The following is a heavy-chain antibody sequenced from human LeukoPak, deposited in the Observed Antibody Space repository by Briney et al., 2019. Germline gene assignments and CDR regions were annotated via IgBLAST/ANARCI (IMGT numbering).Heavy chain of an antibody. CDR2: ISSNGGSP. J-gene: IGHJ4*02. CDR1: GFTFSSYA. V-gene: IGHV3-64*01. CDR3: AGASPDGFYDY. D-gene: IGHD3-22*01. Sequence: GGSLRLSCAASGFTFSSYAIQWVRQAPGKRLEYVSAISSNGGSPSYANSVKGRFTISRDNSKNTLYLQMGSLRTEDTAVYYCAGASPDGFYDYWGQGTLVTVSS.